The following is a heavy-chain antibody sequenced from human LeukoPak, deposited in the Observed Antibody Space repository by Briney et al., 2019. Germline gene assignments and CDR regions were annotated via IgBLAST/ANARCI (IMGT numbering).Heavy chain of an antibody. CDR3: AASSGSYSDFDY. D-gene: IGHD3-10*01. CDR1: GCSISSGYY. CDR2: IYHSGST. J-gene: IGHJ4*02. Sequence: PSETLSLTCTVSGCSISSGYYWGWIRQPPGKGLEWIGSIYHSGSTYYNPSLKSRVTISVDTSKNQFSLKLSSVTAADTAVYYCAASSGSYSDFDYWGQGTLVTVSS. V-gene: IGHV4-38-2*02.